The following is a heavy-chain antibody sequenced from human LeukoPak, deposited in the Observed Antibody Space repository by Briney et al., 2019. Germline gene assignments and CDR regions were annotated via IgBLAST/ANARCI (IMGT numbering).Heavy chain of an antibody. CDR2: MYSGGST. Sequence: GGSLRLSCAASGFTVSSNYMSWVRQAPGKGLEWVSVMYSGGSTYYADSVKGRFTISRENAKNSLYLQMNSLRAGDTAVYYCARGLAAAGTWWFDPWGQGTLVTVSS. D-gene: IGHD6-13*01. J-gene: IGHJ5*02. V-gene: IGHV3-53*01. CDR1: GFTVSSNY. CDR3: ARGLAAAGTWWFDP.